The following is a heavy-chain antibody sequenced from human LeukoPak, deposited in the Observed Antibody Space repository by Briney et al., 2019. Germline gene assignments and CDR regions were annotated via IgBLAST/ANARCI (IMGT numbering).Heavy chain of an antibody. V-gene: IGHV1-46*03. CDR2: INPSGGST. D-gene: IGHD2-2*01. CDR1: GYTFTDYY. CDR3: ARVDCRSTSCSLGPHFDY. J-gene: IGHJ4*02. Sequence: ASVEIFCKVSGYTFTDYYMHWVRQAPGQGLEWMGIINPSGGSTSYAQKFQGRVTMTRDTSTSTVYMELSSLRSEDTAVYYCARVDCRSTSCSLGPHFDYWGQGTLVTVSS.